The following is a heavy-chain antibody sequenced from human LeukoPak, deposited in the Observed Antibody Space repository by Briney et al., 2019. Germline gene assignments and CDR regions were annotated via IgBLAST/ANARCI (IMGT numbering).Heavy chain of an antibody. V-gene: IGHV1-18*01. CDR1: GYTFTSYG. Sequence: ASVKVSCKASGYTFTSYGISWVRQAPGQGLEWMGWISAYNGNTNYAQKLQGRVTMTTDTSTSTAYMELRSLRSDDTAVYYCARERSWSIAARPEYFDYWGQGTLVTVSS. J-gene: IGHJ4*02. CDR3: ARERSWSIAARPEYFDY. CDR2: ISAYNGNT. D-gene: IGHD6-6*01.